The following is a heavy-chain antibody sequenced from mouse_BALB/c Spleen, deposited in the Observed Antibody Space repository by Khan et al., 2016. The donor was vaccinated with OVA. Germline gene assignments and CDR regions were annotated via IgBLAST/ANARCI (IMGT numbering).Heavy chain of an antibody. V-gene: IGHV14-3*02. CDR3: ATLYGNPCDY. D-gene: IGHD2-1*01. CDR2: IDPANGDI. CDR1: GFNIKDTY. J-gene: IGHJ3*01. Sequence: VQLKESGAELVKPGASVKLSCTASGFNIKDTYMHWVKQRPEQGPEWIGRIDPANGDIKYDPKFQDKATIAADTSSNTAYLQLSSLTSEDTAVYYCATLYGNPCDYWGQGTLVSVSA.